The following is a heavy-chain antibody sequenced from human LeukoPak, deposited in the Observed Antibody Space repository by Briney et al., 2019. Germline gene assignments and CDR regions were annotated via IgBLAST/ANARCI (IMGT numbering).Heavy chain of an antibody. Sequence: PSETLSLTCTVSGDSISSYYWSWIRQPPGKGLEWIGNIYYSGSTNYNPSLKSRVTISVDTSKNQFSLMLSSVTAADTAIYYCARQERSRSGSYWSAERPHTWFDPWGQGTLVTVSS. CDR2: IYYSGST. D-gene: IGHD3-10*01. J-gene: IGHJ5*02. CDR1: GDSISSYY. CDR3: ARQERSRSGSYWSAERPHTWFDP. V-gene: IGHV4-59*08.